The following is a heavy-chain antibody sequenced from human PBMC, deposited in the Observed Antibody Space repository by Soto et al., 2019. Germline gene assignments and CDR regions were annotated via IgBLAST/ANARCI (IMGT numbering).Heavy chain of an antibody. CDR1: GGSFSGYY. J-gene: IGHJ4*02. D-gene: IGHD3-10*02. CDR3: ARSSVRGWSY. CDR2: ITHSGST. V-gene: IGHV4-34*01. Sequence: SETLSLTCAVYGGSFSGYYWTWIRQPPGKGLEWIGEITHSGSTNYNPSLKSQVTISVDTSKNQFSLNLNSVTAADTAVYYCARSSVRGWSYWGQGTLVTVSS.